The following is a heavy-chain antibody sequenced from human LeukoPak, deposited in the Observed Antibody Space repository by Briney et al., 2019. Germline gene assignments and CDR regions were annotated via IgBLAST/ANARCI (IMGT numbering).Heavy chain of an antibody. CDR2: IIPIFGTA. Sequence: VASVKVSCKASGGTFSSYAISWVRQAPGQGREWMGRIIPIFGTANYAQKFQGRVTITTDESTSTAYMELSSLRSEDTAVYYCARGSTSIAALGAWFDPWGQGTLVTVSS. CDR3: ARGSTSIAALGAWFDP. V-gene: IGHV1-69*05. J-gene: IGHJ5*02. CDR1: GGTFSSYA. D-gene: IGHD6-6*01.